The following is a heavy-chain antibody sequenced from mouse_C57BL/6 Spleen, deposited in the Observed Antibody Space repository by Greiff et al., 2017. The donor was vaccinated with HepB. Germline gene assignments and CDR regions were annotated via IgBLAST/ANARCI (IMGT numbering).Heavy chain of an antibody. CDR2: IYPGDGDT. CDR1: GYAFSSSW. V-gene: IGHV1-82*01. J-gene: IGHJ3*01. Sequence: VQLQQSGPELVKPGASVKISCKASGYAFSSSWMNWVKQRPGKGLEWIGRIYPGDGDTNYNGKFKGKATLTADKSSSTASLPLSSLTSEDSAVYFCARDGDYCSNPVAYWGQGTLVTVAA. CDR3: ARDGDYCSNPVAY. D-gene: IGHD2-5*01.